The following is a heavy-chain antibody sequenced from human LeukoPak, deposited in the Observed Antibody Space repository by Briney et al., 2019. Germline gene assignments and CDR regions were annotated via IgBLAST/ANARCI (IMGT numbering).Heavy chain of an antibody. V-gene: IGHV4-59*08. D-gene: IGHD3-10*02. Sequence: SETLSLTCTVSGGSLSSYYWSWIRQPPGKGLDGMGYIYYSGSTNYNPSLKSRVTISADTSKNQFSLKLSSVTAADTAVYYCARHVRGRSRYYFDYWGQGTLVTVSS. CDR3: ARHVRGRSRYYFDY. CDR1: GGSLSSYY. CDR2: IYYSGST. J-gene: IGHJ4*02.